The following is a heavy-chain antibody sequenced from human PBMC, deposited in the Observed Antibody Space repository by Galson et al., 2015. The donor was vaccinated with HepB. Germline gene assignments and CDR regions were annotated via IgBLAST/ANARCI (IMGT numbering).Heavy chain of an antibody. CDR3: GRGGLQVRGLDGMDI. CDR1: GFGFSNYD. CDR2: IGTAGNP. V-gene: IGHV3-13*05. Sequence: SLRLSCAASGFGFSNYDIHWVRQSTGKGLEWVSAIGTAGNPFYSDSVKGRFTISRENAKNAVYLQMNSLRVGDTAVYYCGRGGLQVRGLDGMDIWGQGTTVTVSS. J-gene: IGHJ6*02. D-gene: IGHD3-10*01.